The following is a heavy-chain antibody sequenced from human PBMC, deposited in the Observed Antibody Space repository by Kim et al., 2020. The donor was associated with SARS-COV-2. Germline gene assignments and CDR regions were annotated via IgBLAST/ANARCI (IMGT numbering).Heavy chain of an antibody. D-gene: IGHD2-15*01. CDR3: AKSKAEGGTVGGLDY. V-gene: IGHV3-30*02. Sequence: ESGKGRFTISRDKSKNTLYLKMNSLRAEGTAVYYCAKSKAEGGTVGGLDYWGQGALVTVSS. J-gene: IGHJ4*02.